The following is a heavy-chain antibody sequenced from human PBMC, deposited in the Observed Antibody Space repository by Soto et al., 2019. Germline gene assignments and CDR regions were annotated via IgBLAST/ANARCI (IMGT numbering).Heavy chain of an antibody. CDR3: ARGPGGFGELSLDY. D-gene: IGHD3-10*01. J-gene: IGHJ4*02. V-gene: IGHV4-4*07. CDR2: IYSGGST. Sequence: QVQLQEWGPGLVKPSETLSLTCTVSGGSITTYYWSWIRQPAGKGLEWIGRIYSGGSTNYNPSLRSRVTVSVGMSKNQFSLKLSSVTAADTAVCYCARGPGGFGELSLDYWGQGTLVTVSS. CDR1: GGSITTYY.